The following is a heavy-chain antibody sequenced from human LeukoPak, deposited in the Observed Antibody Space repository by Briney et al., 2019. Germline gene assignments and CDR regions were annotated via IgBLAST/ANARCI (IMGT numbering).Heavy chain of an antibody. CDR1: GGSINSGNW. D-gene: IGHD3-10*01. V-gene: IGHV4-4*02. J-gene: IGHJ4*02. CDR2: IYHSGST. Sequence: SETLSLTCAVSGGSINSGNWWSWVRQPPGKGLGGIGEIYHSGSTNYDRSLKSRVTISLDKSRNQFSLNLDCLTAADTAVYYCAAHRGDTYGPYDYWGQGILVTVSS. CDR3: AAHRGDTYGPYDY.